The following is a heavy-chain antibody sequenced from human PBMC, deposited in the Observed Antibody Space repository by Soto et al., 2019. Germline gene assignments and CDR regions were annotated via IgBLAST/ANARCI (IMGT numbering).Heavy chain of an antibody. CDR3: AKARDDNYFYDAMDV. CDR1: GFTFSRYG. Sequence: GGSLRLSCAASGFTFSRYGMSWVRQAPGMGLEWVSAMSDSGSSTFYADSVKGRFAISRDNSKNTLYLQMNSLRSEDTAIYYCAKARDDNYFYDAMDVWGQGTRVTVSS. J-gene: IGHJ6*02. D-gene: IGHD3-22*01. CDR2: MSDSGSST. V-gene: IGHV3-23*01.